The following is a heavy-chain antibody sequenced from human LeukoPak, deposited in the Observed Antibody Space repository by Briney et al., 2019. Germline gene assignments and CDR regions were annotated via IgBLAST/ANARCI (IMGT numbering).Heavy chain of an antibody. J-gene: IGHJ3*02. CDR2: IIPIFGIA. V-gene: IGHV1-69*05. D-gene: IGHD2-2*02. CDR1: GYTFTSYG. CDR3: ARAPIVVVPAAIQGSEDAFDI. Sequence: ASVKVSCKASGYTFTSYGISWVRQAPGQGLEWMGGIIPIFGIANYAQKFQGRVTITTDESTSTAYMELSSLRSEDTAVYYCARAPIVVVPAAIQGSEDAFDIWGQGTMVTVSS.